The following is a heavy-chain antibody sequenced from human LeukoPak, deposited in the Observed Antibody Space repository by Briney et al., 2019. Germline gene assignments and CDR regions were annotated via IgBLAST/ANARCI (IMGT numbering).Heavy chain of an antibody. CDR3: ARGGRTIFGVVHLDY. J-gene: IGHJ4*02. D-gene: IGHD3-3*01. Sequence: SETLSLTCTVSGGSISSYYWSWIRQPPGKGLEWIGYIYYSGSTNYNPSLKSRVTISVGTSKNQFSLKLSSVTAADTAVYYCARGGRTIFGVVHLDYWGRGTLVTVSS. CDR1: GGSISSYY. CDR2: IYYSGST. V-gene: IGHV4-59*01.